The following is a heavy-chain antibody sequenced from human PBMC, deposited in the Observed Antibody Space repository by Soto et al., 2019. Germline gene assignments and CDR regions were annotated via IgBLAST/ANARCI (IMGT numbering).Heavy chain of an antibody. Sequence: EVQLVESGGGLVQPGGSLRLSCAASGFTFSSYWMSWVRQAPGKGLEWVANIKQDGSEKYYVDSVKGRFTISRDNAKNSLYLQMNSLRAEDTAVYYCARADEVVPAVPRGYSSSSPFDYWGQGTLVTVSS. CDR1: GFTFSSYW. V-gene: IGHV3-7*04. J-gene: IGHJ4*02. CDR2: IKQDGSEK. D-gene: IGHD6-13*01. CDR3: ARADEVVPAVPRGYSSSSPFDY.